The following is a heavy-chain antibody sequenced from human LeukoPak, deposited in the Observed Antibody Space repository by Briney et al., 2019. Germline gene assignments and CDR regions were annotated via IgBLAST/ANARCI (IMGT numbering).Heavy chain of an antibody. CDR3: ARVDNWFDP. CDR1: GFSVTSTYC. Sequence: PSETLSLTCTVSGFSVTSTYCWGWIRQPPGKGLEWIGYIYYSGSTNYNPSLKSRVTISVDTSKNRFSLKLSSVTAADTAVYYCARVDNWFDPWGQGTLVTVSS. CDR2: IYYSGST. V-gene: IGHV4-59*08. J-gene: IGHJ5*02.